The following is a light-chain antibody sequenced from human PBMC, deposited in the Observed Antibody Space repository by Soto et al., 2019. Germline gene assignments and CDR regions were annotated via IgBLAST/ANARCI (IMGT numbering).Light chain of an antibody. J-gene: IGKJ1*01. CDR2: GTS. V-gene: IGKV3-15*01. CDR1: QSLSGN. CDR3: QQHNKWSWT. Sequence: EIVMTQYPDTLSVSQGERATLSCRASQSLSGNLAWYQQKPGQAPRLLIYGTSTRATGIPARFSGSGSGTEFTLTISSLQSEDFGVYYCQQHNKWSWTFGQGTKMEIK.